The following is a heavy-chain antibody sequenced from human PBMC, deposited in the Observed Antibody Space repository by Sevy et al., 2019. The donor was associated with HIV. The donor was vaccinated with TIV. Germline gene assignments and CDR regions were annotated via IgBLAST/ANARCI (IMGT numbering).Heavy chain of an antibody. V-gene: IGHV3-7*01. D-gene: IGHD5-18*01. J-gene: IGHJ4*02. CDR3: VREGVGGYSYSLDQ. CDR1: GFTFSVYW. Sequence: GGSLRLSCAASGFTFSVYWMTWVRQAPGKGLEWVAIMKEDGSDKDYVDSVKGRFTISRDNAKNSLYLQMNSLRAEDTVVYYCVREGVGGYSYSLDQWGLGTLVTVSS. CDR2: MKEDGSDK.